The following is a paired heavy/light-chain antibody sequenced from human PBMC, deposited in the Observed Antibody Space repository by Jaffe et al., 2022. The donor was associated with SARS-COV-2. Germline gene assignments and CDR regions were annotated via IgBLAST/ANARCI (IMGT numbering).Heavy chain of an antibody. CDR1: GVTLSSYG. CDR3: AKGLTWGHYAMHV. J-gene: IGHJ6*02. Sequence: QLLESGGGLVQAGGSLRLSCVASGVTLSSYGMSWVRQVAGKGLEWVSGISVSGTRTYYADSVKGRFTISRDDSKNTLYLQVTSLRADDTATYYCAKGLTWGHYAMHVWGQGASVTVSS. CDR2: ISVSGTRT. V-gene: IGHV3-23*01. D-gene: IGHD3-16*01.
Light chain of an antibody. Sequence: LVLTQPHSVSESPEKTVTISCTGSNGNIANNYVQWYQQRPGSAPTTVIYEDKQRPFGVPDRFSGAVDSFSNSASLTISGLKAEDEADYYCQSYDSGDRVVFGGGTKLTVL. CDR1: NGNIANNY. J-gene: IGLJ2*01. V-gene: IGLV6-57*02. CDR2: EDK. CDR3: QSYDSGDRVV.